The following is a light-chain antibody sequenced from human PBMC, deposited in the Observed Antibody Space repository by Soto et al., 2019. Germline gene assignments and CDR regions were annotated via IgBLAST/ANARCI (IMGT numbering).Light chain of an antibody. CDR3: QKYNSAPYT. Sequence: DIQMTQSPSSLSASVGDRVTITCRASQGISNYLAWYQQKPGKVPKLLIYAASTLQSGVPSRFSGSGSGTDCRLTISILQAEDVGTYYCQKYNSAPYTFGQGTKLEIK. CDR1: QGISNY. J-gene: IGKJ2*01. CDR2: AAS. V-gene: IGKV1-27*01.